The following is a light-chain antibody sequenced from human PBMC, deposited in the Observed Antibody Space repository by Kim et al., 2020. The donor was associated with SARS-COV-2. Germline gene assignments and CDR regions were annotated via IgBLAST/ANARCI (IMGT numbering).Light chain of an antibody. CDR2: ANN. J-gene: IGLJ3*02. CDR1: SSNIGSNT. CDR3: AAWDDSLNGHWV. V-gene: IGLV1-44*01. Sequence: QSVLTQPPSASETPGQRVTISCSGGSSNIGSNTVSWYQQLPGTAPKLLIYANNQRPSGVPDRFSGSKSDTSASLAISGLQSEDEADYYCAAWDDSLNGHWVFGGGTKVTVL.